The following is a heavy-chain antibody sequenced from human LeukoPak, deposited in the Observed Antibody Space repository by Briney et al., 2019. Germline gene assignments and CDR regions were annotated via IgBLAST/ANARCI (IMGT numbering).Heavy chain of an antibody. V-gene: IGHV5-51*01. D-gene: IGHD1-26*01. Sequence: GESLKISCKGSGYIFTTYWIGWVRQMPGKRLEWMGIINPGDSVTRYSPSFQGQVTISVDKSISTAYLQWSSLKASDTAMYYCARRSGNPGDFDYWGQGTLVTVST. CDR3: ARRSGNPGDFDY. J-gene: IGHJ4*02. CDR2: INPGDSVT. CDR1: GYIFTTYW.